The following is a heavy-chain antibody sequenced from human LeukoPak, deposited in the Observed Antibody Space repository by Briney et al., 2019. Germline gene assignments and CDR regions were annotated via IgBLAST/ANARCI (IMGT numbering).Heavy chain of an antibody. D-gene: IGHD6-13*01. CDR1: GYTFTSYD. V-gene: IGHV1-8*01. CDR2: MNPNSGNT. J-gene: IGHJ4*02. CDR3: ARGTRYSSSWYGYYFDY. Sequence: ASVKVSCKASGYTFTSYDINWVRQATGQGLEWMGWMNPNSGNTGYAQKFQGRVTITTDESTSTAYMELSSLRSEDTAVYYCARGTRYSSSWYGYYFDYWGQGTLVTVSS.